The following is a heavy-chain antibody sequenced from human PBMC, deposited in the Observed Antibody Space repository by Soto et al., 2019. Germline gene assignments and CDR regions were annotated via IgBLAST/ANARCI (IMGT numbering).Heavy chain of an antibody. Sequence: QVQLVQSGADVKKPGSSVKVSCKTSGDSFGSSAISWVRQAPAQGLEWMGEIIHVFYKANYAQNFQGRLTITADELTGIVFIEWRSLRAEDTDVCSCARLRGDCGDAVALWGLGNLVTVSS. V-gene: IGHV1-69*01. J-gene: IGHJ3*01. CDR1: GDSFGSSA. CDR2: IIHVFYKA. CDR3: ARLRGDCGDAVAL. D-gene: IGHD2-21*01.